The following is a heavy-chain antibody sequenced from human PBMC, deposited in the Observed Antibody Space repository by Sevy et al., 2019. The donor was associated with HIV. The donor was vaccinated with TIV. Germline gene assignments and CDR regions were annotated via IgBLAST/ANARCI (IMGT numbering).Heavy chain of an antibody. V-gene: IGHV3-7*01. D-gene: IGHD3-16*01. Sequence: GGSLRLSCVASAFTFSSYWMTWVRQAPGKGLEWVANINQDGSEENYVDSVKGRFTIFRDNAKNSLFLQMNSLRAEDTAVYYCARTGSYADTYYYYYAMDVWGPWTTVTVSS. CDR1: AFTFSSYW. CDR3: ARTGSYADTYYYYYAMDV. J-gene: IGHJ6*02. CDR2: INQDGSEE.